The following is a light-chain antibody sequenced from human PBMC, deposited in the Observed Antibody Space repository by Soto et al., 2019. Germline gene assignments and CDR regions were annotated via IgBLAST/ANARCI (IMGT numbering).Light chain of an antibody. CDR1: SSDVGTYKY. CDR3: SSYTSSSTLVV. CDR2: EVG. Sequence: QSVLTQPASVSGSPGQSITISCTGTSSDVGTYKYVSWYQHHPGKAPKLMIYEVGNRPSGVSNRFSGSKSGNTASLTISGLQAEDEADYYCSSYTSSSTLVVFGGGTKVTVL. V-gene: IGLV2-14*01. J-gene: IGLJ2*01.